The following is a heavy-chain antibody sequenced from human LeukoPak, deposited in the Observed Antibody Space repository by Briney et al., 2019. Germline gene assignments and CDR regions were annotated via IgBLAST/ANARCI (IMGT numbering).Heavy chain of an antibody. CDR1: GFTFSSYA. CDR2: ISYDGSNK. J-gene: IGHJ6*03. CDR3: ARAGSSGWYYYYYYYYMDV. V-gene: IGHV3-30*04. Sequence: PGGSLRLSCAASGFTFSSYAMHWVRQAPGKGLEWVAVISYDGSNKYYADSVKGRFTISRDNSKNTLYLQMNSLRAEDTAVYYCARAGSSGWYYYYYYYYMDVWGKGTTVTVSS. D-gene: IGHD6-19*01.